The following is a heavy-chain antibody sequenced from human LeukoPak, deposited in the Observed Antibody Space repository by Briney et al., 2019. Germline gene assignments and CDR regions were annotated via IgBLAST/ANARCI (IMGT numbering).Heavy chain of an antibody. CDR2: IYYSGST. J-gene: IGHJ4*02. CDR1: GGSISSSSYY. D-gene: IGHD5-24*01. Sequence: SETLSLTCTVSGGSISSSSYYWGWIRQPPGKGLEWIGSIYYSGSTYYNPSLKSRVTISVDTSKNQFSLKLSSVTAADTAVYYCARVIRDGYNYVPGYWGQGTLVTVSS. CDR3: ARVIRDGYNYVPGY. V-gene: IGHV4-39*07.